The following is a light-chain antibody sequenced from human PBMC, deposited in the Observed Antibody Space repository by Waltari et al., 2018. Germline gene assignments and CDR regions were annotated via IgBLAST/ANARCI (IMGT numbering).Light chain of an antibody. CDR1: NIGSKN. Sequence: SYEVTQPLSLSVALAQTARITCGGNNIGSKNVHWYQQKPGQAPVLVIYKDTNRPSGIPERFSGSNSGNTATLTITSAQAGDEADYFCQVWDINTGVFGTGTRVTVL. CDR2: KDT. CDR3: QVWDINTGV. V-gene: IGLV3-9*01. J-gene: IGLJ1*01.